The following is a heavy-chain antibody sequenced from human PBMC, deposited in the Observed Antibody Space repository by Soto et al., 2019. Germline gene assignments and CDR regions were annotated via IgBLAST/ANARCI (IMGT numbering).Heavy chain of an antibody. CDR1: GYSFTRYG. CDR2: IAPHSGRT. J-gene: IGHJ1*01. Sequence: QVQLVQSGPEVKNPGASVRVSCGASGYSFTRYGFNWVRQAPGQGLEWMGWIAPHSGRTTYLPKFQGRVTMNADVSTNTAYLELRSLKSADTVISFCARAATGSYHSAYWGQGTVVTGSS. V-gene: IGHV1-18*04. CDR3: ARAATGSYHSAY. D-gene: IGHD3-10*01.